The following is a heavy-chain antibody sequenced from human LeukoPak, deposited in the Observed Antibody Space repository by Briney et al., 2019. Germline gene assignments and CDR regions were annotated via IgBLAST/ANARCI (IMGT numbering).Heavy chain of an antibody. V-gene: IGHV3-30*18. CDR1: GSTFSSYG. Sequence: PGGSLRLSCAASGSTFSSYGMHWVRQAPGKGLEWVAVISYDGSNKYYADSVKGRFTISRDNSKNTLYLQMNSLRAEDTAVYYCAKDSVYGSGSYYGMDVWGKGTTVTVSS. CDR3: AKDSVYGSGSYYGMDV. CDR2: ISYDGSNK. D-gene: IGHD3-10*01. J-gene: IGHJ6*04.